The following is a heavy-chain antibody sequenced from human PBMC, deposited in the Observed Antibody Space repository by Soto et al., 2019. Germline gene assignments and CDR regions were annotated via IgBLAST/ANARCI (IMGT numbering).Heavy chain of an antibody. Sequence: PSLTCAVYGGSFSGYYWSWIRQPPGKGLEWIGEINHSGSTNYNPSLKSRVTISVDTSKNQFSLKLSSVTAADTAVYFCARTLGVAAARRGYYIDYWGQGTLVTVSS. CDR1: GGSFSGYY. CDR2: INHSGST. D-gene: IGHD6-25*01. V-gene: IGHV4-34*01. J-gene: IGHJ4*02. CDR3: ARTLGVAAARRGYYIDY.